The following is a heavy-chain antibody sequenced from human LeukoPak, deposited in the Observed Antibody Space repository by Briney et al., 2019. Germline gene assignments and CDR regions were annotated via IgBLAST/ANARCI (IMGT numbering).Heavy chain of an antibody. CDR3: ATGRGTRYYFDY. V-gene: IGHV3-30*03. D-gene: IGHD4-17*01. J-gene: IGHJ4*02. Sequence: GGSLRLSCAASGLTLSAHGMHWVRQAPGKRLEWVAVLSYDGGNEYYPASVRGRFTISRDLSKDTLYLQMNSLRVEDTAVYYCATGRGTRYYFDYWGQGTLVTVSS. CDR2: LSYDGGNE. CDR1: GLTLSAHG.